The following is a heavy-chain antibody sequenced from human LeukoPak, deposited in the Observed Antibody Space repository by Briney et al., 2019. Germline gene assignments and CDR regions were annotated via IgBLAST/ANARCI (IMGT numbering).Heavy chain of an antibody. J-gene: IGHJ4*02. CDR1: GFTFDDYT. CDR2: ISWDGGTT. V-gene: IGHV3-43*01. Sequence: TGGSLRLSCAASGFTFDDYTMYWVRQAPGKGLEWVSLISWDGGTTYYADSVKGRFTISRDNSKNSLYLQMNSLRIEDTALYYCAKEMVVSAALDYWGQGTLVTVSS. D-gene: IGHD2-15*01. CDR3: AKEMVVSAALDY.